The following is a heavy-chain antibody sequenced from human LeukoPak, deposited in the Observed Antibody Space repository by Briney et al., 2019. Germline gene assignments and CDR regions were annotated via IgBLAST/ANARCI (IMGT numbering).Heavy chain of an antibody. CDR3: ARVRDSSGCTNIDY. CDR1: GGSISSYY. CDR2: IYGSGSI. Sequence: PSETLSLTCTVSGGSISSYYWSWIRQPAGKGLEWIGRIYGSGSINYNPSLNSPITMSVDTSKNQFTLKLTSVTAADTAVYYCARVRDSSGCTNIDYWGQGTLVTVSS. V-gene: IGHV4-4*07. D-gene: IGHD6-19*01. J-gene: IGHJ4*02.